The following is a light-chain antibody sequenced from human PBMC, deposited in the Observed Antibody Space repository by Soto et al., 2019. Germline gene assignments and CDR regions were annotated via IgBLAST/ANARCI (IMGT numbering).Light chain of an antibody. CDR3: QSFDTSLSGFVV. CDR1: SSNIGAGYD. V-gene: IGLV1-40*01. Sequence: QSVLTQPPSMSGAPGQRVTISCTGSSSNIGAGYDVHWYQQHPGTAPKLLIFDNNNRPSGVPDRFSGSKSDTSASLAITGLPAEDEADYYRQSFDTSLSGFVVFGGGTKLTVL. CDR2: DNN. J-gene: IGLJ2*01.